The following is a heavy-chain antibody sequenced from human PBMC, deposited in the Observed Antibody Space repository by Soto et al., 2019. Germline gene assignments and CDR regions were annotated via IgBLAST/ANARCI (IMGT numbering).Heavy chain of an antibody. CDR1: GGSIISYY. Sequence: PSETLCLTWTVSGGSIISYYGSWIRQPPGKGLEWIGYIYYSGSTNYNPSLKSRVTISVDTSKNQFSLRLTSVTAADTAVYYCARGQRFSDWFDPWGQGTLVTLS. CDR2: IYYSGST. CDR3: ARGQRFSDWFDP. V-gene: IGHV4-59*12. D-gene: IGHD3-3*01. J-gene: IGHJ5*02.